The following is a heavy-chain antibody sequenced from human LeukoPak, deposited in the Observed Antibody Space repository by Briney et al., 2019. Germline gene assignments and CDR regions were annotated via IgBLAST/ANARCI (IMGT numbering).Heavy chain of an antibody. D-gene: IGHD3-22*01. J-gene: IGHJ4*02. CDR2: ISGSGNNM. V-gene: IGHV3-23*01. CDR1: EFTFSSYA. CDR3: AKGKDYYDSSGYYAPFDY. Sequence: GGSLRLSCAASEFTFSSYAMSWVRQAPGKGLEWVSAISGSGNNMYYADSVKGRFTVSRDNSKNTLSLQKNSLRAEDTAVYYCAKGKDYYDSSGYYAPFDYWGQGTLVTVSS.